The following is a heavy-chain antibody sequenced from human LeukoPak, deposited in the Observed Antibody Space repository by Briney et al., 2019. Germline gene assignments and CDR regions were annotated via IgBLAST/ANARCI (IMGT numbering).Heavy chain of an antibody. V-gene: IGHV3-30*18. Sequence: GGSLRLSCAASGFTFSSYGMHWVRQAPGKGLEWVAVISYDGSNKYYADSVKGRFTISRDNSKNTLYLQMNSLRAEDTAVYYCAKRGCSSTSCYHYYYGMDVWGQGTTVTVSS. CDR1: GFTFSSYG. CDR3: AKRGCSSTSCYHYYYGMDV. CDR2: ISYDGSNK. J-gene: IGHJ6*02. D-gene: IGHD2-2*01.